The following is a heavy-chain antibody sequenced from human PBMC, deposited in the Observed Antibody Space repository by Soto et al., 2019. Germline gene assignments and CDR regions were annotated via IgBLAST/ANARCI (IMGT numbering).Heavy chain of an antibody. D-gene: IGHD2-2*01. Sequence: SETLSLTCAVYGGSFSGYYWSWIRQPPGKGLEWIGEINHNGGTNYNPSLKSRVTISVDTSKNQFSLKLSSVTAADTAVYYCARGRREIVVVPAARISHYYYAMDVWGQGTTVTVSS. CDR3: ARGRREIVVVPAARISHYYYAMDV. CDR2: INHNGGT. J-gene: IGHJ6*02. CDR1: GGSFSGYY. V-gene: IGHV4-34*01.